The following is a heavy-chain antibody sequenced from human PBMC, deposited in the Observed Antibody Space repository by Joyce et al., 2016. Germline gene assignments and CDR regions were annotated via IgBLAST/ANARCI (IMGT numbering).Heavy chain of an antibody. V-gene: IGHV4-39*01. CDR2: VNYSGTT. CDR3: VRFRNDWELHWGGQQYYGLDV. J-gene: IGHJ6*01. D-gene: IGHD1-1*01. CDR1: GDSMSRTHHY. Sequence: QVQLQESGPGLVKPWETLSLSCRVSGDSMSRTHHYWGWLRQSPGKGPEWIGSVNYSGTTYNNPSLKSRITISIDTSENQFSLKVTSVTAADTAVYYCVRFRNDWELHWGGQQYYGLDVWGQGTAVTVSS.